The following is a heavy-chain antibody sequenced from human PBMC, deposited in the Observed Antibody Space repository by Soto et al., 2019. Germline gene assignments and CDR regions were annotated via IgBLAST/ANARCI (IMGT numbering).Heavy chain of an antibody. CDR3: AREGRRDYYYYDMDV. CDR2: ISAYNGNT. CDR1: GYTFTSYG. J-gene: IGHJ6*02. V-gene: IGHV1-18*01. Sequence: ASVKVSCKASGYTFTSYGSSWVRQAPGQGLEWMGWISAYNGNTNYAQKLQGRVTMTTDTSTSTAYMELRSLRSDDTAVYYCAREGRRDYYYYDMDVWGQGTTVTVSS.